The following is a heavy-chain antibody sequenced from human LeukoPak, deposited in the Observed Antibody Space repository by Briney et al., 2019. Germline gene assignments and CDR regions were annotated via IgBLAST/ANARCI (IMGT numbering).Heavy chain of an antibody. CDR1: GFTFTNYG. CDR3: VKDDGRVKGHIDY. CDR2: IWYDGSKK. V-gene: IGHV3-33*06. Sequence: NPGGSLRLSCAASGFTFTNYGMHWVRQAPGKELEWVAVIWYDGSKKYYADSVKGRFTISRDNSKNTVYMQMNSMRVEDTALYYCVKDDGRVKGHIDYWGQGTPVTVS. D-gene: IGHD5-24*01. J-gene: IGHJ4*02.